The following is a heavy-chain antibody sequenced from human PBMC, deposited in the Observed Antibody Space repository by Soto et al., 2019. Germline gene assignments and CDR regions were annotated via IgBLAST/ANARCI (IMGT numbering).Heavy chain of an antibody. CDR2: IYYSGST. V-gene: IGHV4-39*01. J-gene: IGHJ4*02. D-gene: IGHD2-15*01. CDR1: GGSISSSSYY. CDR3: ARASRYCSGGSCHYFDY. Sequence: AETLSLTCTVSGGSISSSSYYWGWIRQPPGKGLEWIGSIYYSGSTYYNPSLKSRVTISVDTSKNQFSLKLSSVTAADTAVYYCARASRYCSGGSCHYFDYWGQGTLVTVSS.